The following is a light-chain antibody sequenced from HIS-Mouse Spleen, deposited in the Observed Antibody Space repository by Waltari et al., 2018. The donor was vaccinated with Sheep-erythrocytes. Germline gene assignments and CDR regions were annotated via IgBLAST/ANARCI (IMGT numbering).Light chain of an antibody. CDR2: EVS. CDR3: SSYAGSNNWV. J-gene: IGLJ3*02. V-gene: IGLV2-8*01. CDR1: SSDVGGYKY. Sequence: QSALTQPPSASGSPGQSVTISCTGTSSDVGGYKYGPWYQQHPGKAPKLMIYEVSKRPSGVPDRFSGSKSGNTASLTVSGLQAEDEADYYCSSYAGSNNWVFGGGTKLTVL.